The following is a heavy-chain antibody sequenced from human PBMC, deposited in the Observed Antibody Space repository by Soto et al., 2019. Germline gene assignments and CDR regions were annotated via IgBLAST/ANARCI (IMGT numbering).Heavy chain of an antibody. J-gene: IGHJ4*02. CDR2: ISYDGSNK. CDR1: GFTFSSYG. CDR3: AKTLMITFGGVISPFDY. V-gene: IGHV3-30*18. Sequence: GGSLRLSCAASGFTFSSYGMHWVRQAPGKGLEWVAVISYDGSNKYYADSVKGRFTISRDNSKNTLYLQMNSLRAEDTAVYYCAKTLMITFGGVISPFDYWGQGTLVTVSS. D-gene: IGHD3-16*02.